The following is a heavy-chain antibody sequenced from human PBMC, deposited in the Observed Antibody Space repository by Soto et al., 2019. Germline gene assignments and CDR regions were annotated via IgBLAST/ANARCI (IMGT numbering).Heavy chain of an antibody. Sequence: QVQLVQSGAEVKKPWYSVKGSCKASGGTVSSYAISWVRQAPGQGLEWMGGIIPIFGTANYAQKFQGRVTITADESTSTAYMELSSLRSEDTAVYYCARDTRQIATRGGDYGGQGPLVTVSS. J-gene: IGHJ4*02. V-gene: IGHV1-69*01. CDR2: IIPIFGTA. CDR1: GGTVSSYA. D-gene: IGHD6-6*01. CDR3: ARDTRQIATRGGDY.